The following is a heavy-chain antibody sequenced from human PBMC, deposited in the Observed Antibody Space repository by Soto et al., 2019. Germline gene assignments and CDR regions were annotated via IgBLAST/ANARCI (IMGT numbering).Heavy chain of an antibody. Sequence: PSETLSLTCTVSGGSIISSSYYWGWIRQPPGKGLEWIGSIYYSGSTYYNPSLKSRVTISVDTSKNQFSLKLSSVTAADTAVYYCASKGRFLEWLLSFDYWGQGTLVTVSS. D-gene: IGHD3-3*01. J-gene: IGHJ4*02. CDR2: IYYSGST. V-gene: IGHV4-39*01. CDR1: GGSIISSSYY. CDR3: ASKGRFLEWLLSFDY.